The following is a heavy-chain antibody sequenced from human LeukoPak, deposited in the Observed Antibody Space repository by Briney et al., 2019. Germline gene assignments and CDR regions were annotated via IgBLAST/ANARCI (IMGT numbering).Heavy chain of an antibody. CDR2: IYYSGST. V-gene: IGHV4-59*08. J-gene: IGHJ6*03. D-gene: IGHD3-22*01. CDR3: ARLAKYYYDSRYYYYMDV. CDR1: GGSISSYY. Sequence: KPSETLSLTCTVSGGSISSYYWSWIRQPPRKGLEWIGYIYYSGSTNYNPSLKSRVTISVGTSKNQFSLKLSSVTAADTAVYYCARLAKYYYDSRYYYYMDVWGKGTTVTVSS.